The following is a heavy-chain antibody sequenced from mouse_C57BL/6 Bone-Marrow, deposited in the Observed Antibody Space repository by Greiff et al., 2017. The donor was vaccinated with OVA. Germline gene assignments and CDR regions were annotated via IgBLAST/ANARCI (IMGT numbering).Heavy chain of an antibody. D-gene: IGHD3-2*02. Sequence: EVKLLESGGVVQPGESLKLSCESNEYEFSSHYMFWVRKTPEKRLVLGAAINSDGGSTYYPDTMERRFIIARDNTRKTLYLHMSSLRSEDTALYYGARLDGSGPWFAYWGKGTLVTVSA. CDR2: INSDGGST. J-gene: IGHJ3*01. CDR1: EYEFSSHY. CDR3: ARLDGSGPWFAY. V-gene: IGHV5-2*01.